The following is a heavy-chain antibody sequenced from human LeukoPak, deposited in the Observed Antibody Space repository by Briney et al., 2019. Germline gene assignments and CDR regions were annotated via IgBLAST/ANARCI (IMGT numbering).Heavy chain of an antibody. CDR1: GGSINNGGYY. CDR2: IYYSGSS. CDR3: ARLLFSSSWYPRLDY. J-gene: IGHJ4*02. V-gene: IGHV4-31*03. D-gene: IGHD6-13*01. Sequence: SETLSLTCTVSGGSINNGGYYWSWIRQHPGKGLEWIGYIYYSGSSYYNPSLRSRVTISVDTSKNHFSLKLSSVTAADTAVYYCARLLFSSSWYPRLDYWGQGTLVTVSS.